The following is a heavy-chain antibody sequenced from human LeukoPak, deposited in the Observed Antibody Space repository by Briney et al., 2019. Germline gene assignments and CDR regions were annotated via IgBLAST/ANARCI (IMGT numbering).Heavy chain of an antibody. CDR3: ARVGLSTVTNYYHYYGMDV. Sequence: SETLSLTCTVSGGSISSYYWSWIRQPAGKGLEWIGRIYTSGSTNYNPSLKSRVTMSVDTSKNQFSLKLSSVTAADTAVYYCARVGLSTVTNYYHYYGMDVWGQGTTVTVSS. D-gene: IGHD4-17*01. CDR2: IYTSGST. V-gene: IGHV4-4*07. J-gene: IGHJ6*02. CDR1: GGSISSYY.